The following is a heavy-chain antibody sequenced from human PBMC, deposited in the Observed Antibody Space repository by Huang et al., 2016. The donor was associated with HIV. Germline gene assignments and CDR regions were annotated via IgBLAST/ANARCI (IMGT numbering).Heavy chain of an antibody. CDR2: IYCDDDK. Sequence: QITLKESGPTLVKPTQTLTLACTFSGFSLNTSGVGVAWVRQAPGKALEWLELIYCDDDKRYRPSLKSRLTISKDPSNNQVVLTMTNMDPVDTASYFCAHIGDIFAAYSPEYFDYWGQGALVTVSS. D-gene: IGHD2-15*01. CDR1: GFSLNTSGVG. CDR3: AHIGDIFAAYSPEYFDY. V-gene: IGHV2-5*02. J-gene: IGHJ4*02.